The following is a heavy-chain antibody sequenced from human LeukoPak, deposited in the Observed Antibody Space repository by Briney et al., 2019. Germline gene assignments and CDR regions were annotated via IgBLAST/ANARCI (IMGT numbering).Heavy chain of an antibody. CDR3: ARDIPRSDQLPNMDV. Sequence: PGGSLRLSCAASGFRFSSYAMSWVRQAPGKGLEWVSSISSSSSYIYYADSVKGRFTISRDNAKNSLYLQMNSLRAEDTAVYYCARDIPRSDQLPNMDVWGKGTTVTVSS. J-gene: IGHJ6*03. V-gene: IGHV3-21*01. D-gene: IGHD2-2*01. CDR1: GFRFSSYA. CDR2: ISSSSSYI.